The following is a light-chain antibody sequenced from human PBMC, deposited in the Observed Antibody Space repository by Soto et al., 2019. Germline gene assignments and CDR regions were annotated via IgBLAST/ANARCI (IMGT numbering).Light chain of an antibody. CDR3: QQYKTYTYT. V-gene: IGKV1-5*03. Sequence: DIQMTQSPSTLSASVGDRVTITCRASQSIDRWLARYQQKPGKAPKLLIYRASSLESGVPSRFSGSGSGTEFTLTISSLQPDDCTPYYCQQYKTYTYTFAQGTKLEIK. J-gene: IGKJ2*01. CDR2: RAS. CDR1: QSIDRW.